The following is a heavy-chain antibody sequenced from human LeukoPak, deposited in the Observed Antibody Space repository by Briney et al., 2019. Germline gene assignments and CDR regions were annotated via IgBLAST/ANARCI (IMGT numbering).Heavy chain of an antibody. CDR3: ARGSYCSGGSCYSMPLNWFDP. Sequence: GGSLRLSCAASGFTFSSYSMNWVRQAPGKGLEWVSYISSSSSTIYYADSVKGRFTISRDNAKNSLYLQMNSLRAEDTAVYYCARGSYCSGGSCYSMPLNWFDPWGQGTLVTVSS. CDR1: GFTFSSYS. CDR2: ISSSSSTI. J-gene: IGHJ5*02. V-gene: IGHV3-48*01. D-gene: IGHD2-15*01.